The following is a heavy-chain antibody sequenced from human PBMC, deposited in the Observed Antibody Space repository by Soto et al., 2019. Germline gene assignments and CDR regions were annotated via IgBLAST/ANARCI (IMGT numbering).Heavy chain of an antibody. CDR3: ARARVEYSSSPIEY. V-gene: IGHV4-30-2*01. CDR1: GGSISSGGYS. Sequence: QLQLQESGSGLVKPSQTLSLTCAVSGGSISSGGYSWSWIRQPPGKGLEWIGCIYHSGNTYYNPSLKSRVTISEDRSKNQFSLKLSSVTASDTAVYYCARARVEYSSSPIEYWGQGTLVTVSS. D-gene: IGHD6-6*01. J-gene: IGHJ4*02. CDR2: IYHSGNT.